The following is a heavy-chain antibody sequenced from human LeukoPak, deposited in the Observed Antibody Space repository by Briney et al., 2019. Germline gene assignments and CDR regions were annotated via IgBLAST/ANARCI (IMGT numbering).Heavy chain of an antibody. CDR2: IRYDGSNK. CDR3: AKAYYDFCSGPKPDYFDS. J-gene: IGHJ4*02. Sequence: GGSLXLSCAASGVTFSSYGMNWVREAPGKGLEWVAFIRYDGSNKYYADSVKGGFTISRDNSKNTLYLQRNRLRAEDTAVYYCAKAYYDFCSGPKPDYFDSWGQGTLVTVSS. D-gene: IGHD3-3*01. CDR1: GVTFSSYG. V-gene: IGHV3-30*02.